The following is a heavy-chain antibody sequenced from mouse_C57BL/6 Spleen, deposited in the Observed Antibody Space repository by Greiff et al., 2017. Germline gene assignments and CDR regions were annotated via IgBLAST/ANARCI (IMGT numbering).Heavy chain of an antibody. V-gene: IGHV1-53*01. CDR1: GYTFTSYW. CDR3: ASAASSSWFAY. D-gene: IGHD1-1*01. Sequence: QVQLQQPGTELVKPGASVKLSCKASGYTFTSYWMHWVKQRHGQGLEWIGNINPSNGGTNYNEKLKSKATLTVDKSASTAYMQLSSLPSEDSAVYYCASAASSSWFAYWGQGTLVTVSA. J-gene: IGHJ3*01. CDR2: INPSNGGT.